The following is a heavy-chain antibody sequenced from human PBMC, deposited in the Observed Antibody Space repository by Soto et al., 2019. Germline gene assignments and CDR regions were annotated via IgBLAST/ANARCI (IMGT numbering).Heavy chain of an antibody. V-gene: IGHV4-31*03. CDR1: GGSISSGGYY. CDR3: ARGSVGPIPFDS. CDR2: IYYSGST. Sequence: QVQLQESGPGLVKPSQTLSLTCTVSGGSISSGGYYWSWIRQHPGKGLEWIGYIYYSGSTYYNPSLKRRVTISVDTSKNLFSLKLSSVTAADTAVYYCARGSVGPIPFDSWGQGTLVTVSS. J-gene: IGHJ4*02. D-gene: IGHD1-26*01.